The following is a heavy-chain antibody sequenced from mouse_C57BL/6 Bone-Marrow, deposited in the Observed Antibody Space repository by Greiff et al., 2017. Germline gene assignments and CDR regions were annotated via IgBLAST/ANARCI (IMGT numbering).Heavy chain of an antibody. CDR1: GYSITSGYY. J-gene: IGHJ2*01. CDR2: ISYDGSN. Sequence: EVQLQESGPGLVKPSQSLSLTCSVTGYSITSGYYWNWIRQFPGNKLEWMGYISYDGSNNYNPSLKNRISITRDTSKNQFFLKLNSVTTEDTATYYCARFIGDYWGQSTTLTVSS. CDR3: ARFIGDY. V-gene: IGHV3-6*01. D-gene: IGHD1-1*01.